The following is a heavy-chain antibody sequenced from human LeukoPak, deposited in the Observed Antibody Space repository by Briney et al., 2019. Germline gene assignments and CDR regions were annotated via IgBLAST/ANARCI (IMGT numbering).Heavy chain of an antibody. D-gene: IGHD6-13*01. Sequence: GASVKVSCKASGYTFTGYYMHWVRQAPGQGLEWMGRINPNSGGTNYAQKFQGRVTMTRDTSISTAYMELSRLRSDDTAVYYCARVGETVAAAEGGDCFDYWGQGTLVTVSS. CDR2: INPNSGGT. CDR1: GYTFTGYY. J-gene: IGHJ4*02. V-gene: IGHV1-2*06. CDR3: ARVGETVAAAEGGDCFDY.